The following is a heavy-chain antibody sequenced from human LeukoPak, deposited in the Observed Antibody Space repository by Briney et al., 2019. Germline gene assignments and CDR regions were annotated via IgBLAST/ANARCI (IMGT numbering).Heavy chain of an antibody. J-gene: IGHJ4*02. CDR1: GYTFTGYY. CDR3: AREIREGLPYYDY. D-gene: IGHD3-16*01. Sequence: ASAKVSCKTSGYTFTGYYIHWMRQAPGQGLEWMGWIKPDIGVTNSAQKFQGRVTMSRDTSITTVYMELSSLRSDDTAVCYCAREIREGLPYYDYWGQGTLVTVSS. V-gene: IGHV1-2*02. CDR2: IKPDIGVT.